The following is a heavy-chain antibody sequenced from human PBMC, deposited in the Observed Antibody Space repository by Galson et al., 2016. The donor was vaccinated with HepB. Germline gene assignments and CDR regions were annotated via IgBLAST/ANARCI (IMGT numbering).Heavy chain of an antibody. CDR3: ARMILRYFDSPFDP. D-gene: IGHD3-9*01. CDR2: FYYNGST. CDR1: GGSISSYY. V-gene: IGHV4-59*01. Sequence: SETLSLTCTVSGGSISSYYWSWIRQPPGKGLEWIGYFYYNGSTNYNPSPKSRVTISVDTSKNQFSLKLSSVTAADTAVYYCARMILRYFDSPFDPWGQGTLVTVSS. J-gene: IGHJ5*02.